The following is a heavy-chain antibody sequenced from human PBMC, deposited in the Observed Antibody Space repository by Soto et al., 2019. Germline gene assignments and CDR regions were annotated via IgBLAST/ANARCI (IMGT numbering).Heavy chain of an antibody. D-gene: IGHD6-13*01. Sequence: RSLLCALPGYRVSPPSAAWNWVMRSPSRGLEWLGRTYYRSKWYNDYAVSVKSRITINPDTSKNQFSLQLNSATPEDKAAYYCASIAAAGAFVWGQGTMVTDS. CDR3: ASIAAAGAFV. CDR1: GYRVSPPSAA. CDR2: TYYRSKWYN. J-gene: IGHJ3*01. V-gene: IGHV6-1*01.